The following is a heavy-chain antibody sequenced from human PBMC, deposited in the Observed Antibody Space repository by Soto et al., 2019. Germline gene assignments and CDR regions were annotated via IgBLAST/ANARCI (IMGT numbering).Heavy chain of an antibody. CDR1: GGSISSYY. Sequence: PSETLSLTCTVSGGSISSYYWSWIRQPPGKGLEWIGYIYYSGSTNYNPSLKSRVTISVDTSKNQFSLKLSSVTAADTAVYYCARDGGIAAAGYRNWFDPWGQGTLVTVSS. CDR2: IYYSGST. J-gene: IGHJ5*02. D-gene: IGHD6-13*01. CDR3: ARDGGIAAAGYRNWFDP. V-gene: IGHV4-59*12.